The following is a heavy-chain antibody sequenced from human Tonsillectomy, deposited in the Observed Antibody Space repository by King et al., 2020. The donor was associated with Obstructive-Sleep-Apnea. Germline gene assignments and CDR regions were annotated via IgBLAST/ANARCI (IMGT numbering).Heavy chain of an antibody. CDR1: GDSISSTHYY. D-gene: IGHD6-19*01. CDR3: ARQIAHFESGWFRADS. CDR2: IFYRGTT. Sequence: QVQLQESGPGLVKPPETLSLTCTVSGDSISSTHYYWAWIRQPPGKGLEYIGSIFYRGTTYSDAPLKDRVPISVDTSTNHFSLRLSSVTAADTAVYYCARQIAHFESGWFRADSWGQGALVTVSS. J-gene: IGHJ4*02. V-gene: IGHV4-39*01.